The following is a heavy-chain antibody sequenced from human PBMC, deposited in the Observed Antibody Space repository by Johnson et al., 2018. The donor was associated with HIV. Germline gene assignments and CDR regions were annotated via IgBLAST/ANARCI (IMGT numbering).Heavy chain of an antibody. D-gene: IGHD6-6*01. V-gene: IGHV3-20*04. CDR1: AVSGFSVSSNY. Sequence: VQLVESGGGLVQPGGSLRLSCAASAVSGFSVSSNYINWVRQAPGKGLEWVSGINWNGGSTGYADSVKGRFTISRDNAKNSLYLQMNSLRAEDTALYYCARDRRVRIVARADSLIWGQGTMVTVSS. J-gene: IGHJ3*02. CDR2: INWNGGST. CDR3: ARDRRVRIVARADSLI.